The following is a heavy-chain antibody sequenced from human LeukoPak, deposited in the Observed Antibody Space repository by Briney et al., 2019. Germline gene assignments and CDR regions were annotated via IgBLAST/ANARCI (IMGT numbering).Heavy chain of an antibody. J-gene: IGHJ4*02. CDR3: PLLPGASDFDY. CDR2: IGSSGTNR. CDR1: EFPFSFYE. D-gene: IGHD1-14*01. Sequence: GGSLRLSCAVSEFPFSFYEMNWVRQAPGKGLEWVSNIGSSGTNRYYADSVKGRFSISRDNAKSSLYLQMNSLRVEDTAVYYCPLLPGASDFDYWGRGPLATVPS. V-gene: IGHV3-48*03.